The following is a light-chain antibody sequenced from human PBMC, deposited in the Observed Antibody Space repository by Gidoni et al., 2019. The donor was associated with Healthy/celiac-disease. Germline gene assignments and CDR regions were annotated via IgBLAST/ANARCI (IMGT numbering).Light chain of an antibody. J-gene: IGLJ3*02. CDR1: SSDVGGYNY. CDR3: SSYTSSSTGT. V-gene: IGLV2-14*01. CDR2: DVS. Sequence: QSALTQPASVSGSPGQSITIPCTGTSSDVGGYNYVSWYQQHPGKAPKLMIYDVSNRPSGVSNRFSGSKSGNTASLTISGLQAEDEADYYCSSYTSSSTGTFGQGTK.